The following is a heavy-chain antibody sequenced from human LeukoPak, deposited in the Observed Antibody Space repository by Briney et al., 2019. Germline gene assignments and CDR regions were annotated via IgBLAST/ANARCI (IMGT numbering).Heavy chain of an antibody. V-gene: IGHV3-23*01. CDR1: GFTFSSYA. J-gene: IGHJ6*04. CDR2: ISGSGGST. CDR3: AELGITMIGGV. D-gene: IGHD3-10*02. Sequence: GRSLRLSCAASGFTFSSYAMSWVRQAPGKGLEWVSAISGSGGSTYYADSVKGRFTISRDNAKNSLYLQMNSLRAEDTAVYYCAELGITMIGGVWGKGTTVTISS.